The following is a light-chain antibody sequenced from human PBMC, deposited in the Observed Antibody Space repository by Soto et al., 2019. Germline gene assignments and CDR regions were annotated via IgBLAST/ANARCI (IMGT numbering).Light chain of an antibody. Sequence: EIVLTQSPATLSLSPWEIATLSFMASQSVSSYLAWYQQKPGQAPRLLIYDASNRATGIPARFSGSGSGTDFTLTISSLEPEDFAVYYCQQRSNWPPSLTFGGGTKVDI. CDR1: QSVSSY. J-gene: IGKJ4*01. CDR2: DAS. CDR3: QQRSNWPPSLT. V-gene: IGKV3-11*01.